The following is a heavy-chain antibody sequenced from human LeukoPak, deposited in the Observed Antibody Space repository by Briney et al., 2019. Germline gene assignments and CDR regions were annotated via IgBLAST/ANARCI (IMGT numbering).Heavy chain of an antibody. CDR3: AKDNGGSYPRYYGMDV. Sequence: GGSLRLSCAASGFTFSSYGMHWVRQAPGKGLEWVAFIRYDGSNKYYADSVKGRFTISRDNSKNTLYLQMNSLRAEDTAVYYCAKDNGGSYPRYYGMDVWGQGTTVTVSS. J-gene: IGHJ6*02. CDR1: GFTFSSYG. V-gene: IGHV3-30*02. D-gene: IGHD1-26*01. CDR2: IRYDGSNK.